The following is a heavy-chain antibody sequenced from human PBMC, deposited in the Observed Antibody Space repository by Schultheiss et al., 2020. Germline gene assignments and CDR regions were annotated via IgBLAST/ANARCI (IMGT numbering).Heavy chain of an antibody. J-gene: IGHJ4*02. V-gene: IGHV3-53*05. CDR3: AKDRYSSSPEGYYFDY. CDR2: IYSGGST. Sequence: GGSLRLSCAASGFTVSSNYMSWVRQAPGKGLEWVSVIYSGGSTYYADSVKGRFTISRDNAKNSLYLQMNSLRAEDTALYYCAKDRYSSSPEGYYFDYWGQGTLVTVSS. CDR1: GFTVSSNY. D-gene: IGHD6-6*01.